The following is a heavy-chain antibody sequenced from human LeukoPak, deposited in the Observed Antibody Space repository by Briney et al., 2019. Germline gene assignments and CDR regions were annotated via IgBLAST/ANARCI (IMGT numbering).Heavy chain of an antibody. J-gene: IGHJ4*02. V-gene: IGHV3-15*01. D-gene: IGHD3-16*01. CDR2: IKSTRDGGAT. CDR1: GFTVSSNY. Sequence: GSLRLSCAASGFTVSSNYMSWVRQAPRKGPEWVGRIKSTRDGGATEYAAPVKGRFTISRDDSKNTVYLQMNSLKTEDAAVYYCTTRLYWGLGTLVTVSS. CDR3: TTRLY.